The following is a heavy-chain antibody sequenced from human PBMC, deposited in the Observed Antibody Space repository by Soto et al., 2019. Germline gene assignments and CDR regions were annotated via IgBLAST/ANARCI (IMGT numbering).Heavy chain of an antibody. CDR3: ASDSWQLVHGVFDY. J-gene: IGHJ4*02. CDR1: GYTFTSYG. D-gene: IGHD6-6*01. CDR2: ISAYNGNT. Sequence: ASVKVSCKASGYTFTSYGISWVRQAPGQGLERMGWISAYNGNTNYAQKLQGRVTMTTDTSTSTAYMELRSLRSDDTAVYYFASDSWQLVHGVFDYWGQGTLVTGS. V-gene: IGHV1-18*01.